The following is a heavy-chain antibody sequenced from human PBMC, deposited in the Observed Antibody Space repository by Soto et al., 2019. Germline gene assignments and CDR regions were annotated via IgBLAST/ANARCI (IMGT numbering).Heavy chain of an antibody. CDR2: INAGNGNR. CDR1: GYTFTSYA. CDR3: ASGPGGPDGPGDY. Sequence: QVQLVQSGAEVKKPGASVKVSCKASGYTFTSYAMHWVRQAPGQRREWMGWINAGNGNRKYSQKFQGRVTITRDTSASTAYMELSSLRSEDTAVYYCASGPGGPDGPGDYWGQGTLVTVSS. V-gene: IGHV1-3*01. J-gene: IGHJ4*02. D-gene: IGHD2-15*01.